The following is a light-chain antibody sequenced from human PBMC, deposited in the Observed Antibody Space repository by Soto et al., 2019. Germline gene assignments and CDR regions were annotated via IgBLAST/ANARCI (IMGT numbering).Light chain of an antibody. CDR2: GAS. CDR3: QQYGSSLSIT. V-gene: IGKV3-20*01. J-gene: IGKJ5*01. CDR1: QSVSSSY. Sequence: EIVSTQSPGTLSLCPGERATLSCRASQSVSSSYLAWYQQKPGQAPRLLIYGASSRATGIPDRFSGSGSGTDFTLTISRLEPEDFAVYYCQQYGSSLSITFGQGTRLEIK.